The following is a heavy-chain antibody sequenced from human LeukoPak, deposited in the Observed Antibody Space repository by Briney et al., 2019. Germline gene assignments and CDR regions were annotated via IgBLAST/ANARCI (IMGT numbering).Heavy chain of an antibody. Sequence: PSETLSLTCTVSGGSIRDYYWIWIRQPAEKGLEWIGRICSSGSTNYNPSLKSRVTMSIDTSKNQFSLNLYSVTAADTALYYCARHISPASSDNWFDPWGQGTLVTVSS. CDR2: ICSSGST. D-gene: IGHD6-6*01. J-gene: IGHJ5*02. CDR1: GGSIRDYY. V-gene: IGHV4-4*07. CDR3: ARHISPASSDNWFDP.